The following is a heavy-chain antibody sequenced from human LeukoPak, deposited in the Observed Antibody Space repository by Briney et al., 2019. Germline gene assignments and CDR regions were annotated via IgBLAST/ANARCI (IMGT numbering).Heavy chain of an antibody. Sequence: RPGGSLRLSCTASGFSFSSYWMSWVRQTPGKGLEWVASIKQDGTEKYYVDSVKGRFTISKDNSKNSLYLQMNTLRAEDTAVCYCAREDHSTYAYWGQGTLVTVSS. CDR2: IKQDGTEK. D-gene: IGHD2/OR15-2a*01. J-gene: IGHJ4*02. CDR1: GFSFSSYW. CDR3: AREDHSTYAY. V-gene: IGHV3-7*01.